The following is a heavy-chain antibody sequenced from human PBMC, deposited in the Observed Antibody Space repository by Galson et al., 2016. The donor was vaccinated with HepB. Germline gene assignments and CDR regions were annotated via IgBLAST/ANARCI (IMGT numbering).Heavy chain of an antibody. V-gene: IGHV3-9*01. CDR2: ISWNSGSI. Sequence: SLRLSCAASEFIFKGYAMHWVRQAPGKGLEWVASISWNSGSIGYADSVKGRFTISRDNAKNSLYLQMNSLRAEDTAFYYCAQDKASMSVGATNFQHWGQGTLVTVSS. J-gene: IGHJ1*01. CDR3: AQDKASMSVGATNFQH. CDR1: EFIFKGYA. D-gene: IGHD1-26*01.